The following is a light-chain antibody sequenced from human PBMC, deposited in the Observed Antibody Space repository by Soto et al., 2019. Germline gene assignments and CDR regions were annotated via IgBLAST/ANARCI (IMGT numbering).Light chain of an antibody. J-gene: IGKJ1*01. CDR3: QQYYSTPRT. CDR2: WAS. V-gene: IGKV4-1*01. CDR1: QSVLYSSNNKNY. Sequence: DIVMTQSPDSLAVSLGERATINCKSSQSVLYSSNNKNYFAWYQQKPGQPPKLLIYWASTRESGVPDRVSGSGSVTDYTLTTSSLQAEDVAVYYCQQYYSTPRTFGQGTKVEIK.